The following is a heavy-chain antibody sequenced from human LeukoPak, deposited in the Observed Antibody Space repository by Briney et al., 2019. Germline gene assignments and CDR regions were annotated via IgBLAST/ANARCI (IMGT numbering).Heavy chain of an antibody. Sequence: ASVKVSCKASGYTFTAYYMHWVRQAPGQGLEWMGWINPNSGGTNYAQKFQGRVTMTRDTSISTAYMELSRLRSDDTAVYYCARRGFYGSDFYFDHWGQGTQVTVSS. J-gene: IGHJ4*02. D-gene: IGHD3-10*01. CDR2: INPNSGGT. V-gene: IGHV1-2*02. CDR3: ARRGFYGSDFYFDH. CDR1: GYTFTAYY.